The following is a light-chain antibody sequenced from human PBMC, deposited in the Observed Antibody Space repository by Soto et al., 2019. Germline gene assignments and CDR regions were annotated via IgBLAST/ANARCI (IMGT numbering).Light chain of an antibody. CDR2: HAS. CDR1: QSVHSN. V-gene: IGKV3-15*01. CDR3: QQYGSLPWT. J-gene: IGKJ1*01. Sequence: ETVMTQSPAILSVSPGERATLSCRASQSVHSNLAWYQQKPGQAPRLLIFHASTRATGIPARFSGSGSGTEFTLTISSLQSEDFAVYYCQQYGSLPWTFGQGTKVDIK.